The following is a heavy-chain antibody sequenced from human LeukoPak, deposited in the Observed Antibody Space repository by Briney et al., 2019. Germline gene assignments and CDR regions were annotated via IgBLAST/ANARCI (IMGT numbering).Heavy chain of an antibody. CDR2: IGTAGDT. J-gene: IGHJ3*02. D-gene: IGHD3-22*01. Sequence: HPGGSLRLSCAASGFTFSSYDMHWVRQATGKGLEWVSTIGTAGDTYYPDYVKGRFTISREDAKISLYLQMNSLRAGDTAVYYCAREGSSGSLGTFDIWGQGTMVTVSS. V-gene: IGHV3-13*04. CDR1: GFTFSSYD. CDR3: AREGSSGSLGTFDI.